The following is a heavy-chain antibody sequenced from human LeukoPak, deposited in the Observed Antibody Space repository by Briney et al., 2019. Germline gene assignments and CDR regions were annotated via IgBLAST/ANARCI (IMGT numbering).Heavy chain of an antibody. J-gene: IGHJ6*02. CDR2: MNPNIGNT. CDR1: GYTFTSYD. CDR3: ARSRRLSSRWLSYYYYYGMAA. D-gene: IGHD6-13*01. Sequence: ASVKVSCKASGYTFTSYDINWVRQAPGEGLEWMGGMNPNIGNTGYAQKSQGRVTRTRNTSISTAYTELSSLRPEDTAVYYCARSRRLSSRWLSYYYYYGMAAWGPRATVT. V-gene: IGHV1-8*01.